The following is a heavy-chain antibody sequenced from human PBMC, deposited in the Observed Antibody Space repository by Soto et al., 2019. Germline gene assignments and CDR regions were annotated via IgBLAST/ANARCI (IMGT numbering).Heavy chain of an antibody. CDR3: ARGILLYRYDSSGYYDY. D-gene: IGHD3-22*01. CDR1: GGSISSGDYY. Sequence: SETLSLTCTVSGGSISSGDYYWSWIRQPPGKGLEWIGYIYYSGSTYYNPSLKSRVTISVDTSKNQFSLKLSSVTAADTAVYYCARGILLYRYDSSGYYDYWGQGTLVTVSS. J-gene: IGHJ4*02. CDR2: IYYSGST. V-gene: IGHV4-30-4*01.